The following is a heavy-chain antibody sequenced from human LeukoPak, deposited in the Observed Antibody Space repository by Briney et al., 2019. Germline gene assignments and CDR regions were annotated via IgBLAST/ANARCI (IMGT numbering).Heavy chain of an antibody. V-gene: IGHV1-69*05. J-gene: IGHJ3*02. CDR2: IIPIFGTA. D-gene: IGHD3-22*01. Sequence: SVKVSCKASGGTFSSYAISWVRQAPGQGLEWMGGIIPIFGTANYAQKLQGRVTITTDESTSTAYMELSSLRSEDTAVYYCARDPSLYYYDSSGYGAFDIWGQGTMVTVSS. CDR1: GGTFSSYA. CDR3: ARDPSLYYYDSSGYGAFDI.